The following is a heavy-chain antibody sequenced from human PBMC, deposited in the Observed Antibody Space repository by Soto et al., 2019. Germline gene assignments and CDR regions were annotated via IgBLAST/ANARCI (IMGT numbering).Heavy chain of an antibody. CDR1: GWALSSYV. J-gene: IGHJ5*02. V-gene: IGHV1-69*13. CDR2: IIPIFGTA. D-gene: IGHD6-6*01. Sequence: SVKVSCKACGWALSSYVISWVRQAPGQGLEWMGGIIPIFGTANYAQKFQGGVTITAEESTSTAYMELSSLRSENTAVYYCAREYSSSNWFDPWGQGTLVTVSS. CDR3: AREYSSSNWFDP.